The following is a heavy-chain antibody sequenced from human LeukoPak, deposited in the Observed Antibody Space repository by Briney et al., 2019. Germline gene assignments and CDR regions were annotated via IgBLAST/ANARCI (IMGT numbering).Heavy chain of an antibody. Sequence: GGSRRLSGVATGFTFKSSSMSWVRQAPGKGLEWVAFIGHFTGDIFYADSVKGRFNISRDDAKDSVYLQMNSLRVDDTAVYFCARDPYTGSMFDYWGHGTLVTVSS. CDR3: ARDPYTGSMFDY. J-gene: IGHJ4*01. CDR2: IGHFTGDI. D-gene: IGHD1-1*01. V-gene: IGHV3-21*01. CDR1: GFTFKSSS.